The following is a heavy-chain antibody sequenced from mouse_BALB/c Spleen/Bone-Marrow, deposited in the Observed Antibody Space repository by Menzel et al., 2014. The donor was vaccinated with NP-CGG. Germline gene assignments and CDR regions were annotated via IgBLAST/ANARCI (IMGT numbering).Heavy chain of an antibody. CDR2: IYPGSGNT. J-gene: IGHJ4*01. D-gene: IGHD1-1*01. CDR1: GYTFTDYY. Sequence: VMLVESGAELVRPGASVKLSCMASGYTFTDYYINWVKQRTGQGLEWIGEIYPGSGNTYYNEKFKGKATLTADKSSSTAYMQHSSLTAEDSAVYFCAKGGYGSSYVRYYAMDYWGQGTSVTVSS. V-gene: IGHV1-76*01. CDR3: AKGGYGSSYVRYYAMDY.